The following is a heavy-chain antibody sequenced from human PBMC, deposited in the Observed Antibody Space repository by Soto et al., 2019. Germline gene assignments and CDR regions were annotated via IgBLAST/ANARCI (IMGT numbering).Heavy chain of an antibody. CDR2: IYHSGST. V-gene: IGHV4-4*02. Sequence: QVQLQESGPGLVKPSGTLSLTCAISGGSISSSNWWSWVRQPPGKGLEWIGEIYHSGSTNYNPSLKSRVTISVDKSKNQFSLKLSSVTAADTAVYYCARGVGIYSNYVGGWFDPWGQGTLVTVSS. CDR3: ARGVGIYSNYVGGWFDP. CDR1: GGSISSSNW. D-gene: IGHD4-4*01. J-gene: IGHJ5*02.